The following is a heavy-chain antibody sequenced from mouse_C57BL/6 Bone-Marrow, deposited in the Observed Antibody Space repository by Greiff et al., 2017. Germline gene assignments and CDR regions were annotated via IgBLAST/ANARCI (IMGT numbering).Heavy chain of an antibody. CDR1: GYTFTDYE. J-gene: IGHJ2*01. CDR2: IDPETGGT. V-gene: IGHV1-15*01. CDR3: TRGSTTVAGFDY. Sequence: QVQLQQSGAELVRPGASVTLSCKASGYTFTDYEMHWVKQTPVHGLEWIGAIDPETGGTAYNQKFKGKAILTADKSSSTAYMELRSLTSEDSAVYYGTRGSTTVAGFDYWGQGTTLTVSS. D-gene: IGHD1-1*01.